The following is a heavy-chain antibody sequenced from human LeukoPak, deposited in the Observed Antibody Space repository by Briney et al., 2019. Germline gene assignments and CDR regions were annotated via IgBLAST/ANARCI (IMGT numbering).Heavy chain of an antibody. J-gene: IGHJ4*02. V-gene: IGHV4-59*01. CDR3: ARSVGTNWSYFFDY. Sequence: SETLSLTCTVSGVSISSFHWNWLRQAPGRGLEWIGYIYGGGVTNYNPSLRFRVTMSIDTSKNKFPLNLQSVTAEDTAVYYCARSVGTNWSYFFDYWGQGPLVTVSS. D-gene: IGHD3-3*01. CDR1: GVSISSFH. CDR2: IYGGGVT.